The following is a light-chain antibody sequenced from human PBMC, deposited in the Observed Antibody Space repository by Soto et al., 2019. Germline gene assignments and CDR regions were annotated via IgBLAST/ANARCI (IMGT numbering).Light chain of an antibody. CDR1: QSVSSSY. V-gene: IGKV3-20*01. Sequence: EIVLTQSPGTPSLSPGERATLSCRASQSVSSSYLAWYQQKPGQAPRLLIYGASSRATGIPDRFSGSGSGTDFTLTISRLEPEDFAVYYCQQYGSSLLMYTFGQGTKLEIK. CDR2: GAS. J-gene: IGKJ2*01. CDR3: QQYGSSLLMYT.